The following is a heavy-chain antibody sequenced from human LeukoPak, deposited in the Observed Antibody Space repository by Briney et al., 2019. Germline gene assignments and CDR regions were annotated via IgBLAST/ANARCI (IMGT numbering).Heavy chain of an antibody. V-gene: IGHV1-2*02. CDR3: AGLGSTVKGRIDP. D-gene: IGHD5/OR15-5a*01. CDR2: ISTDSGDA. CDR1: GYHFTGYH. J-gene: IGHJ5*02. Sequence: ASMKVSCKASGYHFTGYHVHWVRQAPGQGLEWMGRISTDSGDADIAQKFQGRVTMTRDMSISTAYMELSRLTSDDSAVYYCAGLGSTVKGRIDPWGQGTSVTVSS.